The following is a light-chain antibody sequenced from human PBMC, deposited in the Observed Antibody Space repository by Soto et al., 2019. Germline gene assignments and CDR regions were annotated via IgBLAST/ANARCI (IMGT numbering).Light chain of an antibody. V-gene: IGKV1-5*01. CDR2: DAS. Sequence: DIQMTQSPSTLSASVGDRVTITCRASQSISYWMAWYQQKPGKAPKLLIYDASSLESGVPSRFSGSGSGTEFTLTISSLQPDDFATYYCQQYKSYSGTFGQGTKVEIK. CDR1: QSISYW. J-gene: IGKJ1*01. CDR3: QQYKSYSGT.